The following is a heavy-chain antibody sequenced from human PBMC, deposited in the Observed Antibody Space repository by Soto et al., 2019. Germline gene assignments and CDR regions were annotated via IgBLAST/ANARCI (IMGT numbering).Heavy chain of an antibody. D-gene: IGHD5-18*01. CDR1: GYRFSTYW. V-gene: IGHV5-51*01. J-gene: IGHJ6*02. CDR2: IYPGDSDSDI. Sequence: PGESLKISCKGSGYRFSTYWIGWVRQMPGKGLEWMGIIYPGDSDSDIRYSPSFQGQVTISADKSISTAYLQWSSLKASDTAMYYCARSPLWGEYYYYGMDVWGQGTTVTVSS. CDR3: ARSPLWGEYYYYGMDV.